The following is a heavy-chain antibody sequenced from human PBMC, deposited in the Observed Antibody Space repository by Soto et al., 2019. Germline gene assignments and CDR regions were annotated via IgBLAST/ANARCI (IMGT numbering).Heavy chain of an antibody. CDR2: IWYDGSNK. Sequence: GGSLRLSCAASGFTFSSYGMHWVRQAPGKGLEWVAVIWYDGSNKYYADSVKGRFTISRDNSKNTLYLQMSSLRAEDTAVYYCAREGYDFWSGYPEVYRIDYWGQGTLVTVSS. J-gene: IGHJ4*02. CDR3: AREGYDFWSGYPEVYRIDY. CDR1: GFTFSSYG. D-gene: IGHD3-3*01. V-gene: IGHV3-33*01.